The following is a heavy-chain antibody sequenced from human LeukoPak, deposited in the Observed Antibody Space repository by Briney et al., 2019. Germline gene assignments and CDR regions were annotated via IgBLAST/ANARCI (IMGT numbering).Heavy chain of an antibody. CDR3: VRDCPSGYFDY. CDR1: GYSMNSGHY. Sequence: SETLSLTCTVSGYSMNSGHYWAWIRQSPGKGLEWIGSINHSGTTFYNPSLNSRVTISVDTSKSQFSLMLTSVTAADTAVYYCVRDCPSGYFDYWGQGTPVTVSS. J-gene: IGHJ4*02. V-gene: IGHV4-38-2*02. D-gene: IGHD3-10*01. CDR2: INHSGTT.